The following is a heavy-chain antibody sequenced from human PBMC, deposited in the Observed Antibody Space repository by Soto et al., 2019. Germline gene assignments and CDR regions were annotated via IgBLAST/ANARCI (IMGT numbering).Heavy chain of an antibody. J-gene: IGHJ5*02. V-gene: IGHV1-69*13. CDR1: GDTFGRFT. CDR2: IKPISDIT. Sequence: SVKVSCKASGDTFGRFTINWVLQTPGQGLEWMGGIKPISDITNYAQRFQGRVTFTADASTSTVYLELSSLRSEDTAMYYCARDPSTIHKLLGVWFDPWGQGNLVTVYS. D-gene: IGHD1-1*01. CDR3: ARDPSTIHKLLGVWFDP.